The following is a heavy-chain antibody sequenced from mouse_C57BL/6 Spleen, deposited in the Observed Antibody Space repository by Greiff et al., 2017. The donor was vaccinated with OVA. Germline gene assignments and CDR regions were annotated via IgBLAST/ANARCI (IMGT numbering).Heavy chain of an antibody. D-gene: IGHD2-5*01. Sequence: EVHLVESGGGLVKPGGSLKLSCAASGFTFSDYGMHWVRQAPEKGLEWVAYISSGSSTIYYADTVKGRFTISRDNAKNTLFLQMTSLRSEDTAMYYCARRLYSKDAMDYWGQGTSVTVSS. CDR3: ARRLYSKDAMDY. CDR2: ISSGSSTI. V-gene: IGHV5-17*01. J-gene: IGHJ4*01. CDR1: GFTFSDYG.